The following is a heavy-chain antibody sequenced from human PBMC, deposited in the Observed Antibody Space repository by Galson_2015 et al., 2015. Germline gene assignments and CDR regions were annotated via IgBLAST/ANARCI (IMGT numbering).Heavy chain of an antibody. D-gene: IGHD7-27*01. CDR1: GYTFSSYA. V-gene: IGHV3-21*01. J-gene: IGHJ4*02. CDR3: AREGHWAPFDY. CDR2: ISSSSSYI. Sequence: SLRVSCTASGYTFSSYAMSWVRQAPGKGLEWVSSISSSSSYIYYADSVKGRFTISRDNAKNSLYLQMSSLRAEDTAVYYCAREGHWAPFDYWGQGTLVTVSS.